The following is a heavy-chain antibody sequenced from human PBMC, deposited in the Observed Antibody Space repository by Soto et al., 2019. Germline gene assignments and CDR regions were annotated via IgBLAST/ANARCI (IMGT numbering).Heavy chain of an antibody. D-gene: IGHD3-3*01. Sequence: GGSLRLSCAASGFSFGRYALSWFRQAPVKGLEWVSTISGSDGKTFYADSVKGRFSISRDTSQSTLYLQMNSLRADDTAMYYCARWSYLDYWGQGTLVTVSS. CDR2: ISGSDGKT. J-gene: IGHJ4*02. CDR3: ARWSYLDY. CDR1: GFSFGRYA. V-gene: IGHV3-23*01.